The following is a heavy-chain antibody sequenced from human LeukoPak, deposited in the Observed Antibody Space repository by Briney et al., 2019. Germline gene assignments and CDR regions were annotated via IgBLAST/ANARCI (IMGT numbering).Heavy chain of an antibody. CDR3: ARESQEKYYFDY. D-gene: IGHD5-24*01. V-gene: IGHV4-59*12. CDR1: GGSISSYY. CDR2: IYYSGSN. J-gene: IGHJ4*02. Sequence: SQTLSLTCTVSGGSISSYYWSWIRQPPGKGLEWIGYIYYSGSNNYNPSLKSRVTISVDTSKNQFSLKLSSVTAADTAVYYCARESQEKYYFDYWGQGTLVTVSS.